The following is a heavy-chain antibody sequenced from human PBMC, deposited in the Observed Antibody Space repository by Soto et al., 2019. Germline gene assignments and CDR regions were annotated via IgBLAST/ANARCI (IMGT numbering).Heavy chain of an antibody. CDR1: GFNLDDYA. CDR3: TRSEINMIEDYAFDI. J-gene: IGHJ3*02. Sequence: PGGSLRLSCTPSGFNLDDYALNWVRQAPGKGLEWVGFSRSNAYGGTSEYAASVKGRFSISSDESKSITYLQMNSLNIADTAVYYCTRSEINMIEDYAFDIWGQGTMVTVSS. V-gene: IGHV3-49*04. CDR2: SRSNAYGGTS. D-gene: IGHD3-22*01.